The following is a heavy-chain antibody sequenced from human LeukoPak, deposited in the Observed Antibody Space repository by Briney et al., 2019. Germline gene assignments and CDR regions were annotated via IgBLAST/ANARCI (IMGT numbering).Heavy chain of an antibody. J-gene: IGHJ4*02. D-gene: IGHD3-10*01. CDR2: ISGSGGNT. Sequence: GGSLRLSCEASGFTFSSYAMNWVRQAPGKGLEWVSAISGSGGNTSYADSVKGRFTISRDDTKNTLYLQMNSLRAEDTAIYYCAKVGGTMVRGIIISPRFHFDYWGQGTLATVSS. V-gene: IGHV3-23*01. CDR3: AKVGGTMVRGIIISPRFHFDY. CDR1: GFTFSSYA.